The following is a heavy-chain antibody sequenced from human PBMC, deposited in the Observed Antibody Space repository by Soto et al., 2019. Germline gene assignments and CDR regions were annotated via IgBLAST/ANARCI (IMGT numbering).Heavy chain of an antibody. D-gene: IGHD1-7*01. J-gene: IGHJ6*01. CDR3: ASGNSPHNKYYSHYCLDV. CDR1: GFPFSSYT. V-gene: IGHV3-21*01. CDR2: ISITGSYI. Sequence: EVQLVESGGGLVKTGGSLRLSCAASGFPFSSYTMNWVRQAPGKGLEWVSSISITGSYIYDADSVKGRFNISRDNAKSSLYLQMNSLRDEYTAVYYCASGNSPHNKYYSHYCLDVWGQGTTVTVSS.